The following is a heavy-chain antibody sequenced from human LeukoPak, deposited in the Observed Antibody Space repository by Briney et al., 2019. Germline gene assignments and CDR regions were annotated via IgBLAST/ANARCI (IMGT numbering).Heavy chain of an antibody. D-gene: IGHD3-22*01. J-gene: IGHJ5*02. CDR2: IYYSGST. Sequence: SETLSLTCTVSGGSISSYYWSWIRQPPGKGLKWIGYIYYSGSTNYNPSLKSRVTISVDTSKNQFSLKLSSVTAADTAVYYCARVYYDSNDVDWFDPWGQGTLVTVSS. CDR3: ARVYYDSNDVDWFDP. CDR1: GGSISSYY. V-gene: IGHV4-59*01.